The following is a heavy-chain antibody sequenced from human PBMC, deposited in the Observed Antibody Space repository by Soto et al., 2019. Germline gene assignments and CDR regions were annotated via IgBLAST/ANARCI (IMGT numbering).Heavy chain of an antibody. CDR2: INSDGSST. V-gene: IGHV3-74*01. CDR3: ARADSSGYYCGYYYYGMDV. J-gene: IGHJ6*02. D-gene: IGHD3-22*01. CDR1: GFTFSSYW. Sequence: GGSLRLSCAASGFTFSSYWMHWVRQAPGKGLVWVSRINSDGSSTSYADSVKGRFTISRDNAKNTLYLQMNSLRAEDTAGYYCARADSSGYYCGYYYYGMDVWGQGTTVTVSS.